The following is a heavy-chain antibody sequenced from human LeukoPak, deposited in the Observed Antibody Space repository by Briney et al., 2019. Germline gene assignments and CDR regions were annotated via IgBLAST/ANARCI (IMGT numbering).Heavy chain of an antibody. CDR3: ARDPGSSWYFWFDP. J-gene: IGHJ5*02. V-gene: IGHV3-11*04. Sequence: GGSLRLSCVASGFTFTDYYMTWIRQTPGKGLEWLSYISGSGVSLFYADSVKGRFTISRDNSKNTLYLQMNSLRAEDTAVYYCARDPGSSWYFWFDPWGQGTLVTVSS. CDR1: GFTFTDYY. D-gene: IGHD6-13*01. CDR2: ISGSGVSL.